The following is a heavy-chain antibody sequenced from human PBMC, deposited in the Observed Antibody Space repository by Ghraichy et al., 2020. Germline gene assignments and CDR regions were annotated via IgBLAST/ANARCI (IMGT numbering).Heavy chain of an antibody. D-gene: IGHD1/OR15-1a*01. CDR1: GFTFSYTW. CDR3: TTDWEHRGLYIPGGY. CDR2: VHSKSDGGAI. J-gene: IGHJ4*02. Sequence: GESLNISCAASGFTFSYTWMTWVRQAPGKGPEWVGRVHSKSDGGAIEYAAPVKDRFTISRDDSKNTLYLQMNSLKIDDTAFYYCTTDWEHRGLYIPGGYWGQGTLVTVSS. V-gene: IGHV3-15*01.